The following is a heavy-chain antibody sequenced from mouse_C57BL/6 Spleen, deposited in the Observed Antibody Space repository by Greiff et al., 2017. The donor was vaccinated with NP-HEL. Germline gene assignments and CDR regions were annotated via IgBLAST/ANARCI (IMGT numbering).Heavy chain of an antibody. Sequence: QVQLKESGAELARPGASVKLSCKASGYTFTSYGISWVKQRTGQGLEWIGEIYPRSGNTYYNEKFKGKATLTADKSSSTAYMELRSLTSEDSAVYFCAKARSDGSSSDGYFDVWGTGTTVTVSS. CDR1: GYTFTSYG. CDR3: AKARSDGSSSDGYFDV. D-gene: IGHD1-1*01. J-gene: IGHJ1*03. V-gene: IGHV1-81*01. CDR2: IYPRSGNT.